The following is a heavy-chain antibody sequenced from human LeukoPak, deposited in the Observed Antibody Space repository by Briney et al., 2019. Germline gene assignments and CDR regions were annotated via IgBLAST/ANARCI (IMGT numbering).Heavy chain of an antibody. CDR2: ISGSGGST. Sequence: GGSLRLSCAASGFTFSSYAMSWVRQAPGKGLEWVSAISGSGGSTYYADSVKGRFTISRDNSKNTLYLQMNSLRAEDTAVYYCAKDAPLNCSSTSCFYYYMDVWGKGTTVTISS. D-gene: IGHD2-2*01. J-gene: IGHJ6*03. CDR1: GFTFSSYA. CDR3: AKDAPLNCSSTSCFYYYMDV. V-gene: IGHV3-23*01.